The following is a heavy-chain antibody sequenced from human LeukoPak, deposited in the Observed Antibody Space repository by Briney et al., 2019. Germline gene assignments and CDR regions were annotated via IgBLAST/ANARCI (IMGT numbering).Heavy chain of an antibody. J-gene: IGHJ4*02. CDR1: GFTFSDYY. V-gene: IGHV3-11*04. Sequence: PGGSLRLSCAASGFTFSDYYMSWIRQSPGKGLEWIAFISSSGTTQYYADSVRGRFTVSRDNARSSLYLYLNSLRDEDTALYYCAIQMTMIAVDPYFDYWGQGSQVTVSS. CDR3: AIQMTMIAVDPYFDY. D-gene: IGHD3-22*01. CDR2: ISSSGTTQ.